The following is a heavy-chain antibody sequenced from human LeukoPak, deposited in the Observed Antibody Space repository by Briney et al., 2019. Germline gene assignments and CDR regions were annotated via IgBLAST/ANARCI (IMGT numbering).Heavy chain of an antibody. J-gene: IGHJ6*03. CDR1: GFTFSSYS. Sequence: GGSLRLSCAASGFTFSSYSMNWVRQAPGKGLEWVSYISSSSTIYYADSVKGRFTISRDNAKNSLYLQMNSLRAEDTAVYYCASGDHYYYYMDVWGKGTTVTVSS. CDR2: ISSSSTI. V-gene: IGHV3-48*01. D-gene: IGHD7-27*01. CDR3: ASGDHYYYYMDV.